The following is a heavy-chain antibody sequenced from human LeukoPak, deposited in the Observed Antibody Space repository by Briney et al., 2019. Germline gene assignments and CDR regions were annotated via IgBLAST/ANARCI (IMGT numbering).Heavy chain of an antibody. J-gene: IGHJ4*02. D-gene: IGHD4-17*01. CDR2: VKKDGNQ. CDR1: GFTFTRHW. V-gene: IGHV3-7*01. CDR3: ARGPDYGDRLDYFDY. Sequence: PGGSLRLSCAASGFTFTRHWMGWVRQAPGKGLEWVASVKKDGNQYSVDSVKGRLIISRDNARNSLSLQMSSLRVEDTAIYFCARGPDYGDRLDYFDYWGQGTLVTVSS.